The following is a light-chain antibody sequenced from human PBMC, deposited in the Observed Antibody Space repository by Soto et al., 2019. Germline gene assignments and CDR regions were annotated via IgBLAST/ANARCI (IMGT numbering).Light chain of an antibody. J-gene: IGLJ3*02. CDR3: QSYDSSNPYWV. CDR1: SGSIASNY. Sequence: NFMLTQPHSVSESPGKTVTISCTRSSGSIASNYVQWYQQRPGSAPTTVIYEDNQRPSGVTDRFSGSIDSSSNSASLTISGLKTEDEADYYCQSYDSSNPYWVFGGGTKLTVL. CDR2: EDN. V-gene: IGLV6-57*03.